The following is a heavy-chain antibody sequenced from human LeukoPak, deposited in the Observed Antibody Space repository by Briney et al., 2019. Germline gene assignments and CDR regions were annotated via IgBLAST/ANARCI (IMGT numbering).Heavy chain of an antibody. V-gene: IGHV4-38-2*02. Sequence: SETLSLTCTVSGGSISRGYYWGWIRQPPGKGLEWIAYIFNSGSTYYNPSLESRVTISVDTSKNQFSLKVSYVTAADTAVYFCVRDLASSSSNDAFDVWGHGTLVTVSS. CDR3: VRDLASSSSNDAFDV. CDR2: IFNSGST. D-gene: IGHD6-13*01. J-gene: IGHJ3*01. CDR1: GGSISRGYY.